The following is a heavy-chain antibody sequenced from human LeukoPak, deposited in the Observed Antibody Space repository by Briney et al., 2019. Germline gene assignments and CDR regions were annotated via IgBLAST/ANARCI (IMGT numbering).Heavy chain of an antibody. CDR1: GFTFDDYG. Sequence: GGSLRLSCAASGFTFDDYGMSWVRQTPGKGLEWVSGINWNGGSSGYADSVKGRFTISRDNAKNFLYLQMNNVRAEDTALYYCARGYYYDSSGYFDYWGQGTLVTVSS. CDR2: INWNGGSS. J-gene: IGHJ4*02. D-gene: IGHD3-22*01. V-gene: IGHV3-20*04. CDR3: ARGYYYDSSGYFDY.